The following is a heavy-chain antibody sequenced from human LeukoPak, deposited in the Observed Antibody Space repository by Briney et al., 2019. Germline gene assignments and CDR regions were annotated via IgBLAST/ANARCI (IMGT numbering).Heavy chain of an antibody. CDR3: AKDLISMVRGSPMDV. Sequence: GESLRLSCAASGFTFSNYGLHWVRQAPGKGLEWVALLVYDGFYKYYADSVKGRFTISRDDSTNTLYLQLTSLSVEDTAVYYCAKDLISMVRGSPMDVWGRGTTVTVS. CDR1: GFTFSNYG. D-gene: IGHD3-10*01. CDR2: LVYDGFYK. V-gene: IGHV3-30*02. J-gene: IGHJ6*02.